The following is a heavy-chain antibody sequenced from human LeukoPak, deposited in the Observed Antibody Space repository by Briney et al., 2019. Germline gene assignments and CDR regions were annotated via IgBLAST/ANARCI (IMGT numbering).Heavy chain of an antibody. CDR3: ARGDVYSWNDLDY. J-gene: IGHJ4*02. D-gene: IGHD1-20*01. CDR1: GYTFTGYY. Sequence: ASVTVSCKASGYTFTGYYMHWVRQAPGQGLEWMGWINPNSGGTNYAQKFQGWVTMTRDTSISTAYMELSRLRSDDTAVYYCARGDVYSWNDLDYWGQGTLVTVSS. V-gene: IGHV1-2*04. CDR2: INPNSGGT.